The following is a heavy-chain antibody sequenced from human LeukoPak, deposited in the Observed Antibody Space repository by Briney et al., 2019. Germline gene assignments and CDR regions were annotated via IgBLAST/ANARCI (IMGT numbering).Heavy chain of an antibody. CDR3: ARAGYSSGWTPGDYYYYYYMDV. Sequence: PSETLSLTCTVSGVSITSHYWNWIRQPPGKGLEWIGYTSYSGSTNCNPSLKSRVTISVDTSKNEFSLKLSSVTAADTAVYYCARAGYSSGWTPGDYYYYYYMDVWGKGTTVTVSS. CDR1: GVSITSHY. CDR2: TSYSGST. J-gene: IGHJ6*03. D-gene: IGHD6-19*01. V-gene: IGHV4-59*11.